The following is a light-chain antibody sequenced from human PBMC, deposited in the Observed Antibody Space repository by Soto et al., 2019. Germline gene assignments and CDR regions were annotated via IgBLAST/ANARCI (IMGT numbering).Light chain of an antibody. J-gene: IGKJ2*01. CDR1: QSVSSSS. CDR2: GAS. Sequence: EIWLRQSPGTRSLSPGERATLSCRASQSVSSSSLAWYPQKPGQAPRLLIYGASSRATGIPDRLSGSGAGTDFTLSINRLESGDLAVYYCQQYGSSRPLYTFGQGTKLEIK. CDR3: QQYGSSRPLYT. V-gene: IGKV3-20*01.